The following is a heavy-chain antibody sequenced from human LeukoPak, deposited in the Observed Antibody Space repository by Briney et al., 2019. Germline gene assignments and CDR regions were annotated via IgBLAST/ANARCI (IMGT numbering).Heavy chain of an antibody. J-gene: IGHJ5*02. CDR2: IYYSGST. V-gene: IGHV4-59*01. Sequence: PSETLSLTCTVSGDSISSYYWSWIRQPPGKGLEWIGYIYYSGSTNYNPSLKSRVTMPVDTSKNQFSLKLSSVTAADTAVYYCARDRTGDNWFDPWGQGTLVTVSS. D-gene: IGHD3/OR15-3a*01. CDR3: ARDRTGDNWFDP. CDR1: GDSISSYY.